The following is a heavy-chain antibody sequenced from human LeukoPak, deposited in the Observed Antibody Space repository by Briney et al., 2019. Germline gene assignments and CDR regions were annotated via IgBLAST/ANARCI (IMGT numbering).Heavy chain of an antibody. Sequence: GPTLVNPTQTLTLTCTFSGFSLSTSGVGVGWIHQPPGKALEWLALIYWDDDKRYSPSLKSRLTITKDTSKNQVVLTMTNMDPVDTATYYCAHRRDGSGSYYKPPGIWDYWGQGTLVTVSS. CDR3: AHRRDGSGSYYKPPGIWDY. D-gene: IGHD3-10*01. CDR1: GFSLSTSGVG. CDR2: IYWDDDK. J-gene: IGHJ4*02. V-gene: IGHV2-5*02.